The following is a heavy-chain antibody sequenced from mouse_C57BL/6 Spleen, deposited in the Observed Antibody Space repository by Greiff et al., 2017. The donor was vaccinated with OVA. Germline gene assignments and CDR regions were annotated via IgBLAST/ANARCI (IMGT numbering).Heavy chain of an antibody. CDR3: AREDYYGSRYFDV. J-gene: IGHJ1*03. Sequence: VQGVESGAELVKPGASVKISCKASGYAFSSYWMNWVKQRPGKGLEWIGQIYPGDGDTNYNGKFKGKATLTADKSSSTAYMQLSSLTSEDSAVYFCAREDYYGSRYFDVWGTGTTVTVSS. D-gene: IGHD1-1*01. CDR1: GYAFSSYW. V-gene: IGHV1-80*01. CDR2: IYPGDGDT.